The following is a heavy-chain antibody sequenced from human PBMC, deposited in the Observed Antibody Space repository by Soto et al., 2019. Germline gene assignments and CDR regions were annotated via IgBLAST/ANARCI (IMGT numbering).Heavy chain of an antibody. V-gene: IGHV5-51*01. CDR1: GYSFTSYW. D-gene: IGHD4-17*01. CDR3: ARSGRSGLRWLDFFDP. Sequence: PGESLKISCKGSGYSFTSYWIGWVRQMPGKGLEWMGIIYPGDSDTRYSPSFQGQVTISADKSTSAAYLQWNSLMASDTAIYYCARSGRSGLRWLDFFDPWGQGTLVTVSS. CDR2: IYPGDSDT. J-gene: IGHJ5*02.